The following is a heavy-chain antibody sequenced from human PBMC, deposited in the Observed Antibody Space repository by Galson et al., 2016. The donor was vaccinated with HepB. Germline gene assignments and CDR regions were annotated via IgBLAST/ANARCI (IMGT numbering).Heavy chain of an antibody. J-gene: IGHJ4*02. CDR2: VYYSGST. D-gene: IGHD3-22*01. CDR3: ARHRMEGYYDSSGYYYFDY. CDR1: GGSISTSRYY. V-gene: IGHV4-39*01. Sequence: SETLSLTCTVSGGSISTSRYYWGWIRQTPGKGLEWIGSVYYSGSTYYNPSVRSRVTVSLDTSKNQFSLKLTSVTAADTAVYSCARHRMEGYYDSSGYYYFDYWGQGTQVTVSS.